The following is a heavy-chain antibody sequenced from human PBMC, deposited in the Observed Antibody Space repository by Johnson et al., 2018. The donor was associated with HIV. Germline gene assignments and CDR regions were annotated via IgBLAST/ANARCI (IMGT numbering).Heavy chain of an antibody. D-gene: IGHD4-11*01. J-gene: IGHJ3*01. CDR3: STDVTDTVTTYYNAFDV. CDR2: IRSKTDGGTT. Sequence: EMQLVESGGGLVKPGVSLRVSCAASGFTFSNAWMNWVRQAPGKGLEWVGRIRSKTDGGTTEYAAPVKGRFTISRDDSKNTLYLQMNSLKTEDTAVYYCSTDVTDTVTTYYNAFDVWGQGTMVTVSS. CDR1: GFTFSNAW. V-gene: IGHV3-15*01.